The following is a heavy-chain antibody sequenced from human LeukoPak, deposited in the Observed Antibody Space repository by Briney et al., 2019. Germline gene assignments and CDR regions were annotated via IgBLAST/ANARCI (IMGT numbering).Heavy chain of an antibody. Sequence: GGSLRLSCAASGFTFSTNAMTWVRQAPGKGLDWVSTIIGSGDRTSNADSVKGRFIISRDNSKNTLYLQMYTLRAEDTAVYYCVKVGSYYYDFWGQGTLVTVSS. V-gene: IGHV3-23*01. J-gene: IGHJ4*02. CDR1: GFTFSTNA. CDR2: IIGSGDRT. D-gene: IGHD3-16*01. CDR3: VKVGSYYYDF.